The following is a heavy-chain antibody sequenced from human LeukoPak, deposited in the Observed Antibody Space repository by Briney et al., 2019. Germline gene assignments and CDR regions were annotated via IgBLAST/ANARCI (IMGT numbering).Heavy chain of an antibody. CDR1: GFTFSSYS. D-gene: IGHD3-3*01. V-gene: IGHV3-48*01. CDR3: ARGQYDFWSGYDYYYYMDV. J-gene: IGHJ6*03. CDR2: ISSSSSTI. Sequence: GGSLRLSCAASGFTFSSYSMNWVRQAPGKGLEWVSYISSSSSTIYYADSVKGRFTISRDNAKNSLYLQMNSLRAEDTAVYYCARGQYDFWSGYDYYYYMDVWGKGTTSPSP.